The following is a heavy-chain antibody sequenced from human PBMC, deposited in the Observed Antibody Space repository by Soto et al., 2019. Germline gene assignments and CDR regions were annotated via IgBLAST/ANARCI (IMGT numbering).Heavy chain of an antibody. J-gene: IGHJ4*02. Sequence: SETLSLTCTVSGGSISSSSYYWGWIRQPPGKGLEWIGSIYFRGNTYYNPSPQTRVTISLDKSKSQFSLKLNSVTAADSAVYFCARLEGLATISYYFDFWGQGALVTVSS. CDR1: GGSISSSSYY. D-gene: IGHD3-9*01. CDR3: ARLEGLATISYYFDF. CDR2: IYFRGNT. V-gene: IGHV4-39*01.